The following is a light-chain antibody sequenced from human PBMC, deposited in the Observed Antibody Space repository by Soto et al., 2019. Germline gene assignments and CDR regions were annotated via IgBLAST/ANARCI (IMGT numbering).Light chain of an antibody. CDR2: GAS. Sequence: ESVVTQSQGTLSLSPGRRSTLACRASQTVIRNYLAWHQQKTGQTPRIXVYGASSRATGIPDRFSGSGYGTDFNLTISRLETEDFAVYYCQQHGTSPITFGQGTRLEIK. J-gene: IGKJ5*01. CDR1: QTVIRNY. CDR3: QQHGTSPIT. V-gene: IGKV3-20*01.